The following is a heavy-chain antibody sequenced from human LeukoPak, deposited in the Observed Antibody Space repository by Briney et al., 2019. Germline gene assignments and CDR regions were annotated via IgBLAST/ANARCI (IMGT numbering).Heavy chain of an antibody. J-gene: IGHJ4*02. Sequence: GGSLRLSCAASGFTFSSYAMSWVRQAPGKGLEWVSSISSSSSYIYYADSVKGRFTISRDNAKNSLYLQMNSLRAEDTAVYYCARDRYYGSGSYNDYWGQGTLVTVSS. CDR1: GFTFSSYA. CDR2: ISSSSSYI. V-gene: IGHV3-21*01. D-gene: IGHD3-10*01. CDR3: ARDRYYGSGSYNDY.